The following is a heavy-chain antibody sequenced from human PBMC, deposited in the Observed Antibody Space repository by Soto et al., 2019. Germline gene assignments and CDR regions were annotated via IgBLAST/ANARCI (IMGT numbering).Heavy chain of an antibody. CDR3: ARDHLRFLEWLLGYGMDV. J-gene: IGHJ6*02. V-gene: IGHV1-46*01. D-gene: IGHD3-3*01. CDR2: INPSGGST. Sequence: ASVKVSCKASGYTFTSYYVHWVRQAPGQGLEWMGIINPSGGSTSYAQKFQGRVTMTRDTSTSTVYMELSSLRSEDTAVYYCARDHLRFLEWLLGYGMDVWGQGTTVTVSS. CDR1: GYTFTSYY.